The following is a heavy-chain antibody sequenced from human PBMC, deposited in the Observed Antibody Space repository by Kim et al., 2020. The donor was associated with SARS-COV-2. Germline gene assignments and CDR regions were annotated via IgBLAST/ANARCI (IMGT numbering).Heavy chain of an antibody. CDR1: GGSISSYY. Sequence: SETLSLTCTVSGGSISSYYWSWIRQPPGKGLEWIGYIYYSGSTNYNPSLKSRVTISVDTSKNQFSLKLSSVTAADTAVYYCAGVLLWFGESVNWFDPWGQGTLVTVSS. J-gene: IGHJ5*02. CDR2: IYYSGST. D-gene: IGHD3-10*01. V-gene: IGHV4-59*01. CDR3: AGVLLWFGESVNWFDP.